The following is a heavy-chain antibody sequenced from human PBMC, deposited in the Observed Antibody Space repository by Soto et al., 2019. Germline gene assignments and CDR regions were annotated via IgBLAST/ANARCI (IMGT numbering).Heavy chain of an antibody. CDR2: ISYDGSNK. V-gene: IGHV3-30*18. Sequence: QVQLVESGGGVVQPGRSLRLSCAASGFTFSSYGMHWVRQAPGKGLEWVAVISYDGSNKYYADSVKGRFTISRDNSKNTLYLQMNSLGAEDTAVYYCAKDQGGGYSSGWYVAYYYYGMDVWGQGTTVTVSS. J-gene: IGHJ6*02. D-gene: IGHD6-19*01. CDR3: AKDQGGGYSSGWYVAYYYYGMDV. CDR1: GFTFSSYG.